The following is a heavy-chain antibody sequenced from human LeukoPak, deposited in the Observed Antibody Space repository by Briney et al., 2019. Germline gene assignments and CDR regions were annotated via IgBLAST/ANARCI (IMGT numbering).Heavy chain of an antibody. CDR3: ALSSINPSYYYGVDV. V-gene: IGHV3-11*01. D-gene: IGHD2-2*01. J-gene: IGHJ6*04. CDR1: GFTFSDYY. Sequence: AGSLRLSCVASGFTFSDYYMAWIRQPPGKGLDWVSYITNVGNGIYYADSVKGRFTMSRDNAKNSLYLQMNSLRAEDPAVHYCALSSINPSYYYGVDVWGEGTTVSVSS. CDR2: ITNVGNGI.